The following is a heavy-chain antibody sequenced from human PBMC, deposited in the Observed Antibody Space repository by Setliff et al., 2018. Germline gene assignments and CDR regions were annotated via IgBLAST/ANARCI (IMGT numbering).Heavy chain of an antibody. V-gene: IGHV4-39*07. J-gene: IGHJ4*02. CDR2: LSFAGDA. CDR1: GDSISSGYYY. CDR3: ARDPGFRSGTWALDN. D-gene: IGHD3-16*01. Sequence: PSETLSLTCTVSGDSISSGYYYWAWIRQTPGKGLGWVGSLSFAGDAYYNPSLKSRVTMSLDTSKNQFSLRVKSVTAADTALYSRARDPGFRSGTWALDNWGQGTLVTVSS.